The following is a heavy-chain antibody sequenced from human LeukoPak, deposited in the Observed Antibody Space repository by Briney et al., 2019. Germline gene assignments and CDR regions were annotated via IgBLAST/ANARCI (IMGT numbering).Heavy chain of an antibody. CDR2: ISRDSDIR. V-gene: IGHV3-48*01. D-gene: IGHD4-17*01. J-gene: IGHJ5*02. Sequence: GGSLRLSCAASGFIFSRDSMNWVRQAQWISYISRDSDIRYYADSVRGRFHISRDNARNSLYLQMNSLRAEDTAVYYCARGPSDYGDYAGQLWWFDPWGQGTLVTVSS. CDR1: GFIFSRDS. CDR3: ARGPSDYGDYAGQLWWFDP.